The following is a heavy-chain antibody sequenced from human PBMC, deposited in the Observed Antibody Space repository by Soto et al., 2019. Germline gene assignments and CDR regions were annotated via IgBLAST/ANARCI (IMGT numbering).Heavy chain of an antibody. CDR3: ARDSPRADDAFDI. J-gene: IGHJ3*02. CDR1: GGSISIGGYY. Sequence: SETLSLTCTVSGGSISIGGYYWSWIRQHPGKGLEWIGYIYYSGSTYYNPSLKSRVTISVDTSKNQFSLKLSSVTAADTAVYYCARDSPRADDAFDIWGQGTMVTVSS. CDR2: IYYSGST. V-gene: IGHV4-31*02.